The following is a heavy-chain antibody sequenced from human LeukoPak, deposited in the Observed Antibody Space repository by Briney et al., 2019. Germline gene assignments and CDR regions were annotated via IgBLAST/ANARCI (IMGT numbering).Heavy chain of an antibody. CDR2: ISYDGSNK. D-gene: IGHD3-9*01. CDR1: GFTFSSYG. Sequence: GGSLRLSCAASGFTFSSYGMHWVRQAPGKGLEWVAVISYDGSNKYYADSVKGRFTISRDNSKNTLYLQMNSLRAEDTAVYYCAKDPPARYFDPSYGMDVWGQGTTVTVSS. V-gene: IGHV3-30*18. CDR3: AKDPPARYFDPSYGMDV. J-gene: IGHJ6*02.